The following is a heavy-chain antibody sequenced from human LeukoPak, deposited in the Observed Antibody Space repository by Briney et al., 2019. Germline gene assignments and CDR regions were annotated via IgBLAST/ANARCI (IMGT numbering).Heavy chain of an antibody. D-gene: IGHD2-21*01. CDR3: ARGLVGAAVEGLCDY. V-gene: IGHV3-48*03. J-gene: IGHJ4*02. Sequence: PGGSLRLSCAASGFTFSSYEMNWVRQAPGKGLEWVSYISSSGSTIYYADSVKGRFTISRDNAKNSLYLEMNSLRAEDTAMYYCARGLVGAAVEGLCDYWGQGTLVTVSS. CDR1: GFTFSSYE. CDR2: ISSSGSTI.